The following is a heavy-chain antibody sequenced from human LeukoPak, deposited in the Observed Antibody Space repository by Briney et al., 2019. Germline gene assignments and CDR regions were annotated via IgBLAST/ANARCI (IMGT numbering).Heavy chain of an antibody. J-gene: IGHJ4*02. V-gene: IGHV4-34*01. CDR2: INHSGST. CDR1: GGTFSGYC. D-gene: IGHD1-1*01. Sequence: SETLSLTCAVYGGTFSGYCWSWLRQPPGKGLEWIGEINHSGSTNYNPSLKSRVTISVDTSKNQFSLKLSSETAADTAVYYCARVLGTTGTQGFIDSWGQGTLVTVSS. CDR3: ARVLGTTGTQGFIDS.